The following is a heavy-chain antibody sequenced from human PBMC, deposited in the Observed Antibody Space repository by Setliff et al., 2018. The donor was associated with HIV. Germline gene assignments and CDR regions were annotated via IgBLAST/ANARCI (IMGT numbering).Heavy chain of an antibody. CDR2: LIPILGIA. J-gene: IGHJ3*02. V-gene: IGHV1-69*10. CDR3: AKGYYHDSRGYPTGPAFDI. CDR1: GGAFSGYA. Sequence: SVKVSCKASGGAFSGYALSWVRQAPGQGLEWMGGLIPILGIAQYAQKFHGRVTISADTSTTTAYLEVSSLRSEDTAVYYRAKGYYHDSRGYPTGPAFDIWGQGTMVTVSS. D-gene: IGHD3-22*01.